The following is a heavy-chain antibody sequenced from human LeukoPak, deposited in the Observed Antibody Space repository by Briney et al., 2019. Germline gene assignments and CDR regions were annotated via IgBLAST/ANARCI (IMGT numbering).Heavy chain of an antibody. V-gene: IGHV3-30-3*01. CDR1: GFTFSSYA. Sequence: PGGSLRLSCAASGFTFSSYAMHWVRQAPGKGLEWVAVISYDGSNKYYADSVKGRFTISRDNSKNTLYLQMNSLRAEDTAVYYCARNNWNHAFDIWGQGTMVTVSS. D-gene: IGHD1-14*01. J-gene: IGHJ3*02. CDR3: ARNNWNHAFDI. CDR2: ISYDGSNK.